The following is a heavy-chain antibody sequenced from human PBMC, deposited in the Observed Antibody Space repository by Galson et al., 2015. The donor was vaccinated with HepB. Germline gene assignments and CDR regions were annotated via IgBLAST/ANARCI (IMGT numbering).Heavy chain of an antibody. D-gene: IGHD3-10*01. CDR2: IFLGDSDT. CDR1: GYNLTNYW. CDR3: ARVSYGSGSYGHFDQ. V-gene: IGHV5-51*03. Sequence: SGAEVKEPGESLKISCQGSGYNLTNYWIGWVRQMPGKGLDWVGIIFLGDSDTRYSPSLRGQVALSADKSINSAYLQWSSLKASDTAMYYCARVSYGSGSYGHFDQWGQGTLVTVSS. J-gene: IGHJ4*02.